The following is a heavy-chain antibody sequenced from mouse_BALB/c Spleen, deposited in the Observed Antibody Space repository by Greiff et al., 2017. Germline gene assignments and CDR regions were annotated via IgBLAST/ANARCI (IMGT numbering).Heavy chain of an antibody. CDR1: GFTFSSYG. J-gene: IGHJ4*01. CDR2: INSNGGST. Sequence: EVHLVESGGDLVKPGGSLKLSCAASGFTFSSYGMSWVRQTPDKRLEWVATINSNGGSTYYPDSVKGRFTISRDNAKNTLYLQMSSLKSEDTAMYYCAILRYGAMDYWGQGTSVTVSS. V-gene: IGHV5-6-3*01. D-gene: IGHD1-1*01. CDR3: AILRYGAMDY.